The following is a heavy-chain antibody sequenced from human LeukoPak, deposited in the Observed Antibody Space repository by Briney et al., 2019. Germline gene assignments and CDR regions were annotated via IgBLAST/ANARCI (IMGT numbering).Heavy chain of an antibody. Sequence: GGSLRLSCAASGFTFSDYYMTWIRQAPGKGLEWVSYISSSGSTIYYTDSVKGRFTISRDNAKNSLYLQMNSLRAEDTAVYYCAKPRRELHARYFDLWGRGTLVTVSS. V-gene: IGHV3-11*04. CDR3: AKPRRELHARYFDL. D-gene: IGHD1-26*01. CDR2: ISSSGSTI. J-gene: IGHJ2*01. CDR1: GFTFSDYY.